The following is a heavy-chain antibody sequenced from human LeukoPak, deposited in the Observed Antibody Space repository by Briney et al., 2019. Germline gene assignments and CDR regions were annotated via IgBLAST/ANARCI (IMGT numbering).Heavy chain of an antibody. Sequence: ASVKVSCKASGGTFSSYGISWVRQAPGQGLEWMGWISAYNGNTNYAQKLQGRVTMTTDTSTSTAYMELRSLRSDDTAVYYCARTYSSNNWFDPWGQGTLVTVSS. CDR2: ISAYNGNT. CDR3: ARTYSSNNWFDP. V-gene: IGHV1-18*01. J-gene: IGHJ5*02. CDR1: GGTFSSYG. D-gene: IGHD6-13*01.